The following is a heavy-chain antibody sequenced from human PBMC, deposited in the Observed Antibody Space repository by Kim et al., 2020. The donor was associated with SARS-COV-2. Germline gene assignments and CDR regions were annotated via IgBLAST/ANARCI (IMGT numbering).Heavy chain of an antibody. CDR3: ARSAANPYSSSWYTFDY. CDR2: ISSSGSTI. J-gene: IGHJ4*02. V-gene: IGHV3-11*04. D-gene: IGHD6-13*01. CDR1: GFTFSEYY. Sequence: GGSLRLSCAASGFTFSEYYMSWIRQAPGKGLEWVSCISSSGSTIYYADSVKGRFTISRDNAKNSLYLQMNSLRAEDTAVYYCARSAANPYSSSWYTFDYWGQGTLVTVSS.